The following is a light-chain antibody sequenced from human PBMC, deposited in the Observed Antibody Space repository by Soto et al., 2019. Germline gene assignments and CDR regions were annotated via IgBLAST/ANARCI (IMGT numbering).Light chain of an antibody. CDR3: QQYALSPWT. J-gene: IGKJ1*01. CDR1: QSVSSGY. V-gene: IGKV3-20*01. Sequence: PGVRATLSCRASQSVSSGYFAWYQQKPGQAPRLLIYGTSSRATGIPDRFSGSGSGTDFTLTVSSLEPEDFALYYCQQYALSPWTFGQGTKVEI. CDR2: GTS.